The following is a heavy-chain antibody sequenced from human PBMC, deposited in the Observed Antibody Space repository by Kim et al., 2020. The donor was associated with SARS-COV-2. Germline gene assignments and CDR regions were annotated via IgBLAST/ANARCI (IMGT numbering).Heavy chain of an antibody. Sequence: SETLSLTCTVSGGSISSSSYYWGWIRQPPGKGLEWIGSIYYSGSTYYNPSLKSRVTISVDTSKNQFSLKLSSVTAADTAVYYCARLNYYGSGSPLYWGQGTLVTVSS. CDR3: ARLNYYGSGSPLY. D-gene: IGHD3-10*01. CDR1: GGSISSSSYY. CDR2: IYYSGST. V-gene: IGHV4-39*01. J-gene: IGHJ4*02.